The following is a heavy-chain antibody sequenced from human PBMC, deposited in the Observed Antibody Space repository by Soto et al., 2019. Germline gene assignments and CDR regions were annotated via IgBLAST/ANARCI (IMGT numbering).Heavy chain of an antibody. CDR2: IIPIFGTA. CDR3: VGVRWKHQVYGIAV. J-gene: IGHJ6*02. CDR1: GGTFSSYA. Sequence: QVQLVQSGAEVTNLGASVKVSCKASGGTFSSYAISWVRQAPGQGLEWMGGIIPIFGTANYVQKFHGRVTINADETTSTAYMELNSLSSEDRPEYYCVGVRWKHQVYGIAVWGQGTTITVS. V-gene: IGHV1-69*01. D-gene: IGHD4-17*01.